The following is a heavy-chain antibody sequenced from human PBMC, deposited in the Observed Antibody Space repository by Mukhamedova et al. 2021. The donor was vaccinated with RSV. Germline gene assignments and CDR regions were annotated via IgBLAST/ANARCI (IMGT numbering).Heavy chain of an antibody. J-gene: IGHJ5*02. CDR3: ARAHTRVLRYFDWLGIWFDP. V-gene: IGHV4-34*01. D-gene: IGHD3-9*01. CDR2: INHSGST. Sequence: IRQPPGKGLEWIGEINHSGSTNYNPSLKSRVTISVDTSKNQFSLKLSSVTAADTAVYYCARAHTRVLRYFDWLGIWFDPWGQGTL.